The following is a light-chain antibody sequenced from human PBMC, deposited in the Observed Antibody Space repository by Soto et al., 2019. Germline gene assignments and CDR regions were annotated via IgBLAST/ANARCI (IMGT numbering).Light chain of an antibody. CDR1: QSVSSN. CDR2: GAS. J-gene: IGKJ1*01. Sequence: EIVMTQSPATLSVSPGERATLSCRASQSVSSNLAWYQQKPGQAPRLLIYGASIRATGIPARFSGSGSGTEFTLTISGLQSEDFAVYYCQQYNNWPRTFGQGTKV. V-gene: IGKV3D-15*01. CDR3: QQYNNWPRT.